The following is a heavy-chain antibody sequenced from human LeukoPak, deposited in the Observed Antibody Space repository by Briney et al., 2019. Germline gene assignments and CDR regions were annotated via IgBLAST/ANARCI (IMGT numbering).Heavy chain of an antibody. CDR3: ARGGSYLSAFDI. CDR2: IYSGGST. Sequence: GGSLRLSCAASGFTVSSNYMSWVRQAPGKGLEWVSIIYSGGSTFYADSVKGRFTISRDSSKNTLYLQMNSLRAEDTAVYYCARGGSYLSAFDIWGQGTMVTVSS. V-gene: IGHV3-53*01. J-gene: IGHJ3*02. CDR1: GFTVSSNY. D-gene: IGHD1-26*01.